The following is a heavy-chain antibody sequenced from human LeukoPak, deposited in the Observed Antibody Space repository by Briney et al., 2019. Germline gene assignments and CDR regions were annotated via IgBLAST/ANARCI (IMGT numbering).Heavy chain of an antibody. CDR3: ATDPPGSGPDLDL. CDR1: GFAFTNYA. J-gene: IGHJ5*02. Sequence: PGGPRRLSCAASGFAFTNYALSWVRQAPGKGLEWVSAITGYSDKIFYADSVKGRFTISRDNSKNTLYLPMIGLRAEDTALYYCATDPPGSGPDLDLWGQGTLVTVSS. V-gene: IGHV3-23*01. D-gene: IGHD3-10*01. CDR2: ITGYSDKI.